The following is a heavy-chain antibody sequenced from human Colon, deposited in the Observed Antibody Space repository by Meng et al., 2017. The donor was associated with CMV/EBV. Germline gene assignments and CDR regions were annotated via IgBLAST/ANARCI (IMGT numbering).Heavy chain of an antibody. CDR1: GFIFNRHA. D-gene: IGHD3-3*01. CDR3: ARDSLGGYDFWSGADY. Sequence: GGSLRLSCAGSGFIFNRHAINWVRQAPGKGLEWVAIVSYDGRNENYADSVKGRFIISRDNSKNIQYLQMNNLTPDDTAVYYCARDSLGGYDFWSGADYWGPGTSVTVSS. J-gene: IGHJ4*02. CDR2: VSYDGRNE. V-gene: IGHV3-30*04.